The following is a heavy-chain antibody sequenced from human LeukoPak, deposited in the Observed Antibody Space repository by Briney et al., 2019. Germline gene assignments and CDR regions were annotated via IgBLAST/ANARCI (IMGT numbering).Heavy chain of an antibody. J-gene: IGHJ3*01. CDR2: MSYHGMDK. V-gene: IGHV3-30-3*02. CDR3: AKSGGGLADGFDL. D-gene: IGHD3-16*01. CDR1: GFTFSIYA. Sequence: GGSLRLSCAASGFTFSIYALHWVRQAPGKGLEWVAVMSYHGMDKYYADSVKGRFTISRENSKNTLYLQMNSLRPEDTAVYYCAKSGGGLADGFDLWGQGTMVTVSS.